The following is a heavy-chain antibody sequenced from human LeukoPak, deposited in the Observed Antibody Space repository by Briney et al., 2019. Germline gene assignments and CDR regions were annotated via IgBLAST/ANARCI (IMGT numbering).Heavy chain of an antibody. Sequence: PSQTLSLTCTVSDGSISSGSYYWSWIRQPAGKGLEWIGRIYTSGITNYNPSLKSRVTISVDTSKNRFSLKLSSVTAADTAVYYCARAFYPGYYSYMAVWGKGTTVTVSS. CDR3: ARAFYPGYYSYMAV. V-gene: IGHV4-61*02. D-gene: IGHD3-3*02. CDR2: IYTSGIT. CDR1: DGSISSGSYY. J-gene: IGHJ6*03.